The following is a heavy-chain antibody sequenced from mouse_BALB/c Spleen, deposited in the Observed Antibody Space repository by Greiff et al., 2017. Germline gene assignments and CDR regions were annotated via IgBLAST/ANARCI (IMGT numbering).Heavy chain of an antibody. CDR3: ARGWYPYFDY. D-gene: IGHD2-1*01. CDR2: INPSSGYT. Sequence: QVQLQQSAAELARPGASVKMSCKASGYTFTSYTMHWVKQRPGQGLEWIGYINPSSGYTEYNQKFKDKTTLTADKSSSTAYMQLSSLTSEDSAVYYCARGWYPYFDYWGQGTTLTVSS. J-gene: IGHJ2*01. CDR1: GYTFTSYT. V-gene: IGHV1-4*02.